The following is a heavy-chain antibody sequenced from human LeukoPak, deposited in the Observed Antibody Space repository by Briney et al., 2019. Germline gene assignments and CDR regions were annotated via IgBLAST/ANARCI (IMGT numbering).Heavy chain of an antibody. CDR1: GFTSMTYG. CDR2: FILGGTT. J-gene: IGHJ3*02. Sequence: GGSLRLSCEASGFTSMTYGMRWVRQAPGKGLEWVSLFILGGTTNYADSVKGRFDICKDNSKNTLYLQMNSLRAEDTAVYYCAKAEPISGYYTDHDAFDIWGQGTMVTVSS. CDR3: AKAEPISGYYTDHDAFDI. D-gene: IGHD3-22*01. V-gene: IGHV3-23*01.